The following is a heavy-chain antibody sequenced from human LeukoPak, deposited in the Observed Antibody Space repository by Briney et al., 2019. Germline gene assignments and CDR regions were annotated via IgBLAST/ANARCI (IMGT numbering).Heavy chain of an antibody. CDR3: ARKYYYGSGSFDY. D-gene: IGHD3-10*01. CDR1: GGSISSSSYY. CDR2: IYYGGST. Sequence: PSETLSLTCTVSGGSISSSSYYWGWIRQPPGKGLEWIGSIYYGGSTYYNPSLKSRVTISVDTSKNQFSLKLSSVTAADTAVYYCARKYYYGSGSFDYWGQGTLVTVSS. V-gene: IGHV4-39*07. J-gene: IGHJ4*02.